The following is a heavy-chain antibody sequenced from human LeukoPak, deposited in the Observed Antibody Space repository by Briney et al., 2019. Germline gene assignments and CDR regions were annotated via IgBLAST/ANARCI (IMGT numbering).Heavy chain of an antibody. CDR3: ARDSIAVAGTGIDY. Sequence: QPGGSLRLSCAASGFTFSSYGMHWVRQAPGKGLEWVAVIWYDGSNKYYADSVKGRFTISRDNSKNTLYLQMNSLRAEDTAVYYCARDSIAVAGTGIDYWGQGTLVTVSS. V-gene: IGHV3-33*01. CDR1: GFTFSSYG. D-gene: IGHD6-19*01. CDR2: IWYDGSNK. J-gene: IGHJ4*02.